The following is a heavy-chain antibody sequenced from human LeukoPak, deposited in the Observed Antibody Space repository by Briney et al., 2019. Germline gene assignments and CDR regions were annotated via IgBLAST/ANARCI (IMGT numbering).Heavy chain of an antibody. D-gene: IGHD2-2*01. Sequence: GGSLRLSCAASGFTFSSYWMHWVRQAPGKGLVWVSRIDSDGSSTSYADSVKGRFTISRDNAKNTLYLQMNSLRAEDTAVYYCARGVGYWSSTSCYWWFDPWGQGTLVTVSS. V-gene: IGHV3-74*01. CDR3: ARGVGYWSSTSCYWWFDP. J-gene: IGHJ5*02. CDR2: IDSDGSST. CDR1: GFTFSSYW.